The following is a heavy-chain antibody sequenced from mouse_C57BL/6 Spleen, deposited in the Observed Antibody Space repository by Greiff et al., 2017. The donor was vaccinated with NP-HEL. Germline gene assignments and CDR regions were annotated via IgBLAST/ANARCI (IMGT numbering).Heavy chain of an antibody. CDR1: GYTFTSYW. Sequence: QVQLQQPGAELVKPGASVKMSCKASGYTFTSYWITWVMQRPGQGLEWIGDIYPGSGSTNYNEKFKSKATLTVDTSSSTAYMQLSSLTSEDSAVYYCARPITTVVATDYWGQGTTLTVSS. CDR3: ARPITTVVATDY. V-gene: IGHV1-55*01. J-gene: IGHJ2*01. CDR2: IYPGSGST. D-gene: IGHD1-1*01.